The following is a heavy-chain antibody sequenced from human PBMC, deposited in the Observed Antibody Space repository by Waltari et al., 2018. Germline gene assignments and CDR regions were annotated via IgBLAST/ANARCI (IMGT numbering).Heavy chain of an antibody. V-gene: IGHV4-39*01. CDR1: GGSISSSSYY. CDR3: ARHWKKSGYRFDP. CDR2: IYYSGST. Sequence: QLQLQESGPGLVKPSEILSLTCTVSGGSISSSSYYWGWIRQSPGKGLEWIGSIYYSGSTYYNPTLKSRVTISGDTSKNQFSLNLSSVTAADTAVYYCARHWKKSGYRFDPWGQGTLVTVSS. J-gene: IGHJ5*02. D-gene: IGHD5-12*01.